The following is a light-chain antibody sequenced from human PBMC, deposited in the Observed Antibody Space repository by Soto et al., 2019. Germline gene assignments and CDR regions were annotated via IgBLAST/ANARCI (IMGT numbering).Light chain of an antibody. J-gene: IGKJ1*01. CDR1: QGISNY. V-gene: IGKV1-27*01. Sequence: DIHMTQSPSSLSASVGYRFTISCRASQGISNYLDWYQQKPGKVPKLLIYAASTLQSGVPSRFSGSGSGTDFTLTISSLQPEDVESYYCQKYNSDPRTFGQGTKVDIK. CDR3: QKYNSDPRT. CDR2: AAS.